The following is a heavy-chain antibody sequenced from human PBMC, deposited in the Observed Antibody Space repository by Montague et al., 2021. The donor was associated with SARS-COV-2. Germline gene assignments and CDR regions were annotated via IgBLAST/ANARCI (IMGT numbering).Heavy chain of an antibody. D-gene: IGHD3-22*01. Sequence: SLRLSCAASGFTSSSYSMNWVRQAPGKGLEWVSYISSSSTTIYYADSVKGRFTISRDNAKNSLYLQVNSLRAEDTVVYYCARGGNLWDSSGYYREGYFYGMDVWGQGTTVTVSS. J-gene: IGHJ6*02. CDR3: ARGGNLWDSSGYYREGYFYGMDV. V-gene: IGHV3-48*04. CDR1: GFTSSSYS. CDR2: ISSSSTTI.